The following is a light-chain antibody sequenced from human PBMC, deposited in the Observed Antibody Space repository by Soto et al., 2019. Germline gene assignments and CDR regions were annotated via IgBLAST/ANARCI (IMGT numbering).Light chain of an antibody. CDR2: TSN. Sequence: SVLTQPPSASGTPGQTVTISCSGSRSNIGRNTLNWYQQLPGTAPKLLISTSNQRPSGVRDRFSGSKSGTSASLAISGLQSDDEADYYCAAWDDSLNVVVFGGGTKVTVL. V-gene: IGLV1-44*01. J-gene: IGLJ2*01. CDR1: RSNIGRNT. CDR3: AAWDDSLNVVV.